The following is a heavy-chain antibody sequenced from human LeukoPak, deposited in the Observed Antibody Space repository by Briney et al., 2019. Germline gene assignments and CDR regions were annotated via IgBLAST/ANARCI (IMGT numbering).Heavy chain of an antibody. V-gene: IGHV3-48*04. D-gene: IGHD1-26*01. CDR2: ISSSSSTI. J-gene: IGHJ4*02. CDR3: ARDPILSGSYGARYFDY. CDR1: GFTFSSYS. Sequence: GGSLRLSCAASGFTFSSYSMNWVRQAPGKGLEWVSYISSSSSTIYYADSVKGRFTISRDNAKNSLYLQMNSRRAEDTAVYYWARDPILSGSYGARYFDYWGQGTLVTVSS.